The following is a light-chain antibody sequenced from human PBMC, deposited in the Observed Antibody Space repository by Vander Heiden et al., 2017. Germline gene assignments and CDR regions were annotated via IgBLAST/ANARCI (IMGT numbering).Light chain of an antibody. Sequence: QSVLTQPPSASATPGQRVPISCSGSSSNIGSNTVNWYQQLPGTAPKLLIYRNNQRPSGVPDRFSGSKSGTSASLAISGLQSEDDANYYCATWDDSLNGPWVFGGGTKLTVL. CDR3: ATWDDSLNGPWV. J-gene: IGLJ3*02. CDR2: RNN. V-gene: IGLV1-44*01. CDR1: SSNIGSNT.